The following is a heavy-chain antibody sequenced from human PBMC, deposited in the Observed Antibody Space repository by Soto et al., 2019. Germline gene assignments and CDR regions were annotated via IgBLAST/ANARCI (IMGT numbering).Heavy chain of an antibody. CDR3: ARVQNTYYYDSSGSNWFDP. Sequence: SVKVSCKASGGTFSSYAISWVRQAPGQGLEWMGGIIPIFGTANYAQKFQGRVTITADESTSTAYMELSSLRSEDTAVYYCARVQNTYYYDSSGSNWFDPWGQGTLVTVSS. J-gene: IGHJ5*02. D-gene: IGHD3-22*01. V-gene: IGHV1-69*13. CDR2: IIPIFGTA. CDR1: GGTFSSYA.